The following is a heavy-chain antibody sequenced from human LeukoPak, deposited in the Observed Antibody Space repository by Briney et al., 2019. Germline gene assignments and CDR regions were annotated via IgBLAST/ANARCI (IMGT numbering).Heavy chain of an antibody. J-gene: IGHJ5*02. CDR2: IRDSGST. Sequence: SSNWMSWIRQPPGKGLEWIGSIRDSGSTYYNPSLKSRVTISVDTSKNQFSLKLNSVTAADTAVYYCARHYGPWGQGTLVTVSS. D-gene: IGHD3-10*01. V-gene: IGHV4-39*01. CDR1: SSNW. CDR3: ARHYGP.